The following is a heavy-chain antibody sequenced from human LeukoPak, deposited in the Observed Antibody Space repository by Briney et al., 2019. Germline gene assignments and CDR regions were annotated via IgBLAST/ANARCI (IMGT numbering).Heavy chain of an antibody. Sequence: SQTLSLTSTVSGGSISSGSYYWSWIRQPAGKGLEWIGRIYTSGSTNYNPSLKSRVTISVDTSKNQFSLKLSSVTAADTAVYYCARNIAARTDYYYGMDVWGQGTTVTVSS. CDR2: IYTSGST. D-gene: IGHD6-6*01. CDR1: GGSISSGSYY. V-gene: IGHV4-61*02. J-gene: IGHJ6*02. CDR3: ARNIAARTDYYYGMDV.